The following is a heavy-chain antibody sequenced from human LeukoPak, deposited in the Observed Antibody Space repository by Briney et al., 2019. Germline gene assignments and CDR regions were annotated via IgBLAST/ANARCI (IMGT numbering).Heavy chain of an antibody. Sequence: GASVKVSCKASGYTFTGYSMHWVRQAPGQGLEWLGQINPNSGGTNYAQNFQGRVTMTRDTSVSTAYMELSRLRSDDTAVYYCARGRPYYGSDLDYWGQGTLVTVSS. CDR1: GYTFTGYS. J-gene: IGHJ4*02. CDR2: INPNSGGT. D-gene: IGHD3-10*01. CDR3: ARGRPYYGSDLDY. V-gene: IGHV1-2*06.